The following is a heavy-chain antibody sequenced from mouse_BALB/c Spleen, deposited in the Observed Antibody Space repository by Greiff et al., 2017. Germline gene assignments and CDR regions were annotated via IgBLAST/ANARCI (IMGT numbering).Heavy chain of an antibody. Sequence: QVQLKQPGAELVKPGASVKLSCKASGYTFTSYWMHWVKQRPGQGLEWIGEINPSNGRTNYNEKFKSKATLTVDKSSSTAYMQLSSLTSEDSAVYYCASITTVDYFDYWGQGTTLTVSS. CDR3: ASITTVDYFDY. CDR1: GYTFTSYW. CDR2: INPSNGRT. V-gene: IGHV1S81*02. J-gene: IGHJ2*01. D-gene: IGHD1-1*01.